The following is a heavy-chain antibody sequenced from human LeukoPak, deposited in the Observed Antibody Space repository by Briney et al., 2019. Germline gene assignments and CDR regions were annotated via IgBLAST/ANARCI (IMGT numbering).Heavy chain of an antibody. CDR1: GYTFTSYG. D-gene: IGHD3-22*01. CDR3: ARVYDSSGYPSSDAFDI. J-gene: IGHJ3*02. Sequence: ASVKVSCKASGYTFTSYGISWVRQAPGPGLEWMGWISAYNGNTNYAQKLQGRVTMTTDTSTSTAYMELRSLRSDDTAVYYCARVYDSSGYPSSDAFDIWGQGTMVTVSS. V-gene: IGHV1-18*01. CDR2: ISAYNGNT.